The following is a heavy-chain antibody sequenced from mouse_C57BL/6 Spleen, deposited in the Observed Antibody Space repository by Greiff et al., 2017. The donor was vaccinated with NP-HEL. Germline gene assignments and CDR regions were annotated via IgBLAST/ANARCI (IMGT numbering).Heavy chain of an antibody. CDR1: GYTFTGYW. D-gene: IGHD1-1*01. CDR3: ARRPLITTVVAKYFDY. J-gene: IGHJ2*01. V-gene: IGHV1-9*01. Sequence: VQRVESGAELMKPGASVKLSCKATGYTFTGYWIEWVKQRPGHGLEWIGEILPGSGSTNYNEKFKGKATFTADTSSNTAYMQLSSLTTEDSAIYYCARRPLITTVVAKYFDYWGQGTTLTVSS. CDR2: ILPGSGST.